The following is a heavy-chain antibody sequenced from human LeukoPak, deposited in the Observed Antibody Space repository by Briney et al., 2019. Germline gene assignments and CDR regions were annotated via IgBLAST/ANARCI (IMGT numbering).Heavy chain of an antibody. CDR1: GFTFSSYG. V-gene: IGHV3-33*01. Sequence: GRSLRLSRAASGFTFSSYGMHWVRQAPGKGLEWVAVIWYDGSNKYYADSVKGRFTISRDNSKNTLYLQMNSLRAEDTAVYYCARQAYAVTYYDILTGYRNAFDIWGQGTMVTVSS. CDR2: IWYDGSNK. CDR3: ARQAYAVTYYDILTGYRNAFDI. J-gene: IGHJ3*02. D-gene: IGHD3-9*01.